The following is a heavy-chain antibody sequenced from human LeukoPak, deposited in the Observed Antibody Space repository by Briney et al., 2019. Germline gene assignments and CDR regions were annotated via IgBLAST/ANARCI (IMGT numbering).Heavy chain of an antibody. V-gene: IGHV3-11*01. J-gene: IGHJ4*02. CDR1: GFTFSDYY. Sequence: GESLRLSCAASGFTFSDYYMSWIRQAPGKGLEWVSYMSGSGSTVYYADSVRGRFTVSRDNAKNSLYLQMNSLRAEDTAVYYCARGACVTCPRDYWGQGTLVTVSS. CDR3: ARGACVTCPRDY. D-gene: IGHD2-21*01. CDR2: MSGSGSTV.